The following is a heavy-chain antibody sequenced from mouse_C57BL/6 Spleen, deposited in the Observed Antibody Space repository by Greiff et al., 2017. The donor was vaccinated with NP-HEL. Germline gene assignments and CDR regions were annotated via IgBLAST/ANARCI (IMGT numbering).Heavy chain of an antibody. J-gene: IGHJ4*01. V-gene: IGHV1-7*01. D-gene: IGHD4-1*01. CDR1: GYTFTSYW. Sequence: HLVESGAELAKPGASVKLSCKASGYTFTSYWMHWVKQRPGQGLEWIGYINPSSGYTKYNQKFKDKATLTADKSSSTAYMQLSSLTYEDSAVYYCAKNWDDYYAMDYWGQGTSVTVSS. CDR3: AKNWDDYYAMDY. CDR2: INPSSGYT.